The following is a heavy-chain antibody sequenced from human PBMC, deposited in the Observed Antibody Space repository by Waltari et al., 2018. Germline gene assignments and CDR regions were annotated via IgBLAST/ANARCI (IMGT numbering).Heavy chain of an antibody. J-gene: IGHJ2*01. Sequence: QVTLRESCPALVKPTQTLTLTCTFSGFSLSTSGMCVSWIRQPPGKALEWLARIDWDDAKYYSTALKTRLIIYKKNTKNQVVCTMTNMEPVDTATDYCARRSPSGSYGWYCDLWGRGSLVTVSS. V-gene: IGHV2-70*15. CDR3: ARRSPSGSYGWYCDL. D-gene: IGHD1-26*01. CDR2: IDWDDAK. CDR1: GFSLSTSGMC.